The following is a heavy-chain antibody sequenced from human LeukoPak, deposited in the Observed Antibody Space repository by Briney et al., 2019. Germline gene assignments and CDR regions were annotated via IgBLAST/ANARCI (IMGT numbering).Heavy chain of an antibody. Sequence: GGSLRLSCAASEFSVGSNYMTWVRQAPGKGLEWVSLSYSGGSTYYADSVKGRFTISRDNSKNTLYLQMNSLRAEDTAVYYCARDAPWFGEAAAFDIWGQGTMVTVSS. V-gene: IGHV3-66*01. CDR1: EFSVGSNY. CDR3: ARDAPWFGEAAAFDI. J-gene: IGHJ3*02. D-gene: IGHD3-10*01. CDR2: SYSGGST.